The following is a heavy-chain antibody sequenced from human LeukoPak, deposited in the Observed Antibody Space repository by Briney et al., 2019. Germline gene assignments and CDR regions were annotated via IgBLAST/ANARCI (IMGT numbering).Heavy chain of an antibody. D-gene: IGHD2-15*01. J-gene: IGHJ3*01. CDR3: AKKGISATPDDGFDF. CDR2: ISGSGGST. CDR1: GFTFSSYA. V-gene: IGHV3-23*01. Sequence: TGGSLRLSCAASGFTFSSYAISWVRQAPGKGLEWVSAISGSGGSTYYADSVKGRFTISRDNSKNTLYLQMNSLRAEDTAVYYCAKKGISATPDDGFDFWGQGTMVTVSS.